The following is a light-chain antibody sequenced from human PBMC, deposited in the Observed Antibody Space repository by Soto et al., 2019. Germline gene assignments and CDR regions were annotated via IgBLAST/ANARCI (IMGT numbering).Light chain of an antibody. CDR3: QQYGSSPIT. CDR1: QSVSSSY. CDR2: GAS. Sequence: EIALTQSPGTRSLSPGERATLSFSSSQSVSSSYLAWYQQKPGQAPRLLIYGASSRATGIPDRFSGSGSGTDFTLTISRLEPEDFAVYYCQQYGSSPITFGQGTRLEIK. V-gene: IGKV3-20*01. J-gene: IGKJ5*01.